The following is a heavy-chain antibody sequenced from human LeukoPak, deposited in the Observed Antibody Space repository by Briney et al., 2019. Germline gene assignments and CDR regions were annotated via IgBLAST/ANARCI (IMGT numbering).Heavy chain of an antibody. D-gene: IGHD3-3*01. J-gene: IGHJ4*02. Sequence: ASVKVSCKASGGTFSTYGLSWVREAPGQGGEWMGGISAHNCNPKYAQKSTSRDTIIPHTSPSTASTELRSLRSDDTAVYYCARATTYYDFWSGYYYFDYWGQGTLVTVSS. V-gene: IGHV1-18*01. CDR1: GGTFSTYG. CDR2: ISAHNCNP. CDR3: ARATTYYDFWSGYYYFDY.